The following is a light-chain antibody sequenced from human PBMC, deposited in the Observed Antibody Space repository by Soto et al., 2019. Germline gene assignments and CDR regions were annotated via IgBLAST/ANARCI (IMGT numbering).Light chain of an antibody. CDR3: SSYAGSIYV. CDR1: SSDVGGYNY. Sequence: QSVLTKPPSSYGSPGQSVTISCTGTSSDVGGYNYVSWYQQHPGKAPKLMIYEVSKRPSGVPDRFSGSKSGNTASLTVSGLQAEDEADYYCSSYAGSIYVFGTGTKVTVL. V-gene: IGLV2-8*01. J-gene: IGLJ1*01. CDR2: EVS.